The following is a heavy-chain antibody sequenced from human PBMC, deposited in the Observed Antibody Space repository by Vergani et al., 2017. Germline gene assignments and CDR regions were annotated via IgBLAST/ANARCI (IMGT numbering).Heavy chain of an antibody. J-gene: IGHJ4*02. V-gene: IGHV1-3*01. CDR3: ARALDKLRYFXWNY. Sequence: QVQLVQSGAEVKKPGASVKVSCKASGYTFTSYAMHWVRQAPGQRLEWMGWINAGNGNTKYSQKFQGRVTITRDTSASTAYMELSSLRSEDTAVYYCARALDKLRYFXWNYWGQGTLVTVSS. D-gene: IGHD3-9*01. CDR1: GYTFTSYA. CDR2: INAGNGNT.